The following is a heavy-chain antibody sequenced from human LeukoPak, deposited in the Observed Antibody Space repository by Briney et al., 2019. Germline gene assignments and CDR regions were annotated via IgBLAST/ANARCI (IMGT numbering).Heavy chain of an antibody. V-gene: IGHV1-2*06. Sequence: ASVKVSCKASGYTFTSYYMHWVRQAPGQGLEWMGRINPNSGGTNYAQKFQGRVTMTRDTSISTAYMELSRLRSDDTAVYYCARDWAGTPFDPWGQGTLVTVSS. CDR3: ARDWAGTPFDP. CDR1: GYTFTSYY. J-gene: IGHJ5*02. D-gene: IGHD3-10*01. CDR2: INPNSGGT.